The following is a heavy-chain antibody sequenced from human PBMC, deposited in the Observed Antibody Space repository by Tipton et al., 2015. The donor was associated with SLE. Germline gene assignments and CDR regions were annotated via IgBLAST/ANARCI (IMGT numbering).Heavy chain of an antibody. J-gene: IGHJ3*02. CDR1: GFTFDDYA. Sequence: GSLRLSCAVSGFTFDDYAMHWVRQAPGKGLEWVSLISWDGSSTYYGDSVKGRFTISRDNSKNSLYLQMNSLRIEDTALYYCTKDTHGRDAFDIWGQGTMVTVSS. V-gene: IGHV3-43D*04. D-gene: IGHD5-24*01. CDR2: ISWDGSST. CDR3: TKDTHGRDAFDI.